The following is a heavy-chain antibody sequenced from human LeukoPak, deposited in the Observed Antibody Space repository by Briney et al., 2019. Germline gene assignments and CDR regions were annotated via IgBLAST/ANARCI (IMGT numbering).Heavy chain of an antibody. CDR3: AKGSGSGWYYDYFDY. V-gene: IGHV3-23*01. CDR1: GFTFSSYA. Sequence: GGSLRLSCAASGFTFSSYAMSWVRQAPGKGLEWASAISGSGGSTYYADSVKGRFTISRDNSKNTLYLQMNSLRAEDTAVYYCAKGSGSGWYYDYFDYWGQGTLVTVSS. CDR2: ISGSGGST. J-gene: IGHJ4*02. D-gene: IGHD6-19*01.